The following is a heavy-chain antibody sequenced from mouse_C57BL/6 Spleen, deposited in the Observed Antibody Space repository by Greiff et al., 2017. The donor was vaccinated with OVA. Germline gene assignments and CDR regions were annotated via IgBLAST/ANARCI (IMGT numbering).Heavy chain of an antibody. Sequence: VQLKQSGPVLVKPGASVKMSCKASGYTFTDYYMNWVKQSHGKSLEWIGVINPYNGGTSYNQKFKGKATLTVDKSSSTAYMELNSLTSEDSAVYYCARSHDGYYSWFAYWGQGTLVTVSA. D-gene: IGHD2-3*01. CDR1: GYTFTDYY. V-gene: IGHV1-19*01. J-gene: IGHJ3*01. CDR3: ARSHDGYYSWFAY. CDR2: INPYNGGT.